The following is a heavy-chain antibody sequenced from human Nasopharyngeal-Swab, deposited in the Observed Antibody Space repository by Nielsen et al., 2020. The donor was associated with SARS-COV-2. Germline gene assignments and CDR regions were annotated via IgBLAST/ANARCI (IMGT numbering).Heavy chain of an antibody. Sequence: VRQAPGKGLEWVSYISSSSSTIYYADSVKGRFTISRDNAKNSLYLQVNSLRDEDTAVYYCARDLKGSGSYYNPILDYWGQGTLVTVSS. CDR2: ISSSSSTI. CDR3: ARDLKGSGSYYNPILDY. V-gene: IGHV3-48*02. D-gene: IGHD3-10*01. J-gene: IGHJ4*02.